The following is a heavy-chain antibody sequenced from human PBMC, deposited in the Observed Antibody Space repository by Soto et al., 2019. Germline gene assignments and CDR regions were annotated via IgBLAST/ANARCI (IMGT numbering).Heavy chain of an antibody. Sequence: GGSLTLSCAASGFTFSTYAMHWVRQAPGKGLEWVAVTSDGGTNKYYAAPVRGRFTISRDNTKNTLYLQMNSLRPEDTALYYCARGAQWEILYAFDIWGQGTMVTVSS. J-gene: IGHJ3*02. CDR2: TSDGGTNK. V-gene: IGHV3-30-3*01. D-gene: IGHD1-26*01. CDR3: ARGAQWEILYAFDI. CDR1: GFTFSTYA.